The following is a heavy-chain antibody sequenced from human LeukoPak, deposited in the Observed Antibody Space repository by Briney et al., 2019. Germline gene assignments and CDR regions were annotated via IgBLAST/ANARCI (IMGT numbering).Heavy chain of an antibody. Sequence: SETLSLTCTVSGGSISSYYWSWIRQPAGKGLEWIGRIYTSGSTNYNPSLKSRVTMSVDTSKNQFSLKLSSVTAADTAAYYCARAYDSSGYYPYYFDYWGQGTLVTVSS. CDR1: GGSISSYY. CDR2: IYTSGST. CDR3: ARAYDSSGYYPYYFDY. V-gene: IGHV4-4*07. D-gene: IGHD3-22*01. J-gene: IGHJ4*02.